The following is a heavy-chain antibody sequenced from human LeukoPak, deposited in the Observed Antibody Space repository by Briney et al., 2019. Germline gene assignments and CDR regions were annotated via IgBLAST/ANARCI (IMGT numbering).Heavy chain of an antibody. D-gene: IGHD2-2*01. CDR2: IYTIGST. CDR1: GSISSYY. Sequence: SETLSLTCTVSGSISSYYWSWIRQPPGKGLEWIGYIYTIGSTNYNPSLKSRVTISVDTSKNQFSLDLSSVTAADTAVYYCARQKCTSTSCLTKNAFDIWGQGIMVTVSS. V-gene: IGHV4-4*09. J-gene: IGHJ3*02. CDR3: ARQKCTSTSCLTKNAFDI.